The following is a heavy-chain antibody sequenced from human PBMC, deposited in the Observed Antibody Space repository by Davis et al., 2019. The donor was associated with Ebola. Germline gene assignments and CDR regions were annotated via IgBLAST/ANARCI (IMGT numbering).Heavy chain of an antibody. J-gene: IGHJ4*02. Sequence: PGGSLRLSCAASGFTFSSYAMHWVRQAPGKGLEWVAVISYDGSNKYYADSVKGRFTISRDNSKNTLYLQMNSLRDEDTAVYYCARVSDYDSSGYYYPSYWGQGTLVTVSS. CDR3: ARVSDYDSSGYYYPSY. V-gene: IGHV3-30*04. D-gene: IGHD3-22*01. CDR2: ISYDGSNK. CDR1: GFTFSSYA.